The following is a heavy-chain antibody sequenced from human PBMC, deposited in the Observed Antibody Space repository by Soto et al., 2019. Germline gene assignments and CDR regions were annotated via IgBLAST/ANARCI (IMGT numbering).Heavy chain of an antibody. Sequence: EVYLVESGGGLVQSGGSLRLSCSASGITFTTYSMNWVRQAPGKGLEWISFISFSSSTIYFADSVKGRFSISRDNAKNSLYVQMNSLTDEDTAVYYCATSARGIQLLRPLDYCGQGTLVTVSS. V-gene: IGHV3-48*02. CDR2: ISFSSSTI. CDR3: ATSARGIQLLRPLDY. CDR1: GITFTTYS. J-gene: IGHJ4*02. D-gene: IGHD5-18*01.